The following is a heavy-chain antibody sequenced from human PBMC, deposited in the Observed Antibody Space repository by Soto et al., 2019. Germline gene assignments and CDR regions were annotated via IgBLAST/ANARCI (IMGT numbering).Heavy chain of an antibody. J-gene: IGHJ3*02. Sequence: QLQLQESGPGRVKPSETLSLTCTVSGGSISSSSYYWGWIRQPPGKGLAWIGSIYFSGSTYYNPSLNSRVTLSVVTSKNQFSPKLCSVTASDAAVYYCARHTPTITIIAVVTLPQAFGIWGQVTMVTVSS. V-gene: IGHV4-39*01. CDR1: GGSISSSSYY. CDR3: ARHTPTITIIAVVTLPQAFGI. D-gene: IGHD3-22*01. CDR2: IYFSGST.